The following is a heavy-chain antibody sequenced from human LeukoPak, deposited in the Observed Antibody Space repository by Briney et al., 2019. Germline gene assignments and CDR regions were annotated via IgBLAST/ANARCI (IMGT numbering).Heavy chain of an antibody. CDR3: AKDHPGGIGGLSFDY. CDR1: GFTFSSYA. D-gene: IGHD1-14*01. CDR2: ISGSGGST. Sequence: HPGGSLRLSCAASGFTFSSYAMSWVRQALGKGLEWVSAISGSGGSTYYADPVKGRFTISRDNSKNTLYLQMNSLRAEDTAVYYCAKDHPGGIGGLSFDYWGQGTLVTVSS. V-gene: IGHV3-23*01. J-gene: IGHJ4*02.